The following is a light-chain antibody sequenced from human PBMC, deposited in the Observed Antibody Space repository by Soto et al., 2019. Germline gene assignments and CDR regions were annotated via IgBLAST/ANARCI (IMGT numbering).Light chain of an antibody. Sequence: IVLTQSPGTLSLSPGERATLSCRASQSVSSSYLAWYQQKPGQAPRLLIYGASSRATGIPDRFSGSGSGTDFTLTISRLEPEDFAVYYCQQYGSSVTLGQGTRLENK. CDR3: QQYGSSVT. J-gene: IGKJ5*01. CDR2: GAS. CDR1: QSVSSSY. V-gene: IGKV3-20*01.